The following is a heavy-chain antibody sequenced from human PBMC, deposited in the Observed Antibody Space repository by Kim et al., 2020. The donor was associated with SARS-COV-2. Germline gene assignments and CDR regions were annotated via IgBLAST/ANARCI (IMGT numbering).Heavy chain of an antibody. D-gene: IGHD2-8*01. CDR3: AREEDSVYSLDC. Sequence: YYAGSAKGRFSISRDNSKNTLYLQMNSLGAEDTVLFYCAREEDSVYSLDCWGQGTLVTASS. J-gene: IGHJ4*02. V-gene: IGHV3-30*03.